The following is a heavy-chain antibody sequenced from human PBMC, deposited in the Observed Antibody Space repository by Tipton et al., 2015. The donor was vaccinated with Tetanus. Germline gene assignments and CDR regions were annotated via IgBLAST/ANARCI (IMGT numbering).Heavy chain of an antibody. D-gene: IGHD5-12*01. CDR1: GGSISSGGYS. CDR2: MYYSGTT. V-gene: IGHV4-30-2*01. CDR3: ARANNDYPKKGPFDY. J-gene: IGHJ4*02. Sequence: TLSLTCAVSGGSISSGGYSWTWIRQPPGKGLQWIGYMYYSGTTHYNPSLKSRVTISVDTSKNQFSLNLRSVITADTAVYYCARANNDYPKKGPFDYWGQGILVTVSS.